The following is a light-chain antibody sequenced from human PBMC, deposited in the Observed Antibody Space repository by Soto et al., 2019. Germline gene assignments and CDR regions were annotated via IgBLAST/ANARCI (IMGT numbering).Light chain of an antibody. J-gene: IGKJ2*01. CDR2: TAS. V-gene: IGKV1-9*01. CDR1: QGISNY. CDR3: QQPNNYPMYT. Sequence: DIQLTQSPSILSASIGDRVIITCRASQGISNYLAWYQQKPGKAPKLLIYTASTLQSGVPSRFSGSGSGTEFTLTISSLQPEDCATYYCQQPNNYPMYTFGQGTKLEIK.